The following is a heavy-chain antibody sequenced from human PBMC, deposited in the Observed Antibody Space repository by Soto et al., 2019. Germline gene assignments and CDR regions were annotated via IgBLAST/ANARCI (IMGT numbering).Heavy chain of an antibody. Sequence: EVQLLESGGGLVQPGGSLRLSCAASGFTFSDYAMSWVRQAPGKGLEWVSGIRDSGERTYYADSVKGRFTISRDNSKSSLYLQMNSLRAEDTAVYYCATDLTLVTTYYMDVWGNGTTVTVSS. J-gene: IGHJ6*03. CDR2: IRDSGERT. CDR1: GFTFSDYA. V-gene: IGHV3-23*01. CDR3: ATDLTLVTTYYMDV. D-gene: IGHD4-17*01.